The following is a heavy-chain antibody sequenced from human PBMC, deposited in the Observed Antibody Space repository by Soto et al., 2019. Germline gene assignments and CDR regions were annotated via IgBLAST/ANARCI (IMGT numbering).Heavy chain of an antibody. CDR1: GFTFSDFA. J-gene: IGHJ4*02. CDR2: ITTTGDTS. D-gene: IGHD5-12*01. V-gene: IGHV3-23*01. CDR3: AKVPEYRDGSSFYYFDS. Sequence: PGGSLRLSCAASGFTFSDFAMNWVRQTPGKRLEWVSIITTTGDTSYYADSVKGRFTISRDNSKNVPYLQMNNLRVDDTAIYYCAKVPEYRDGSSFYYFDSWGQGALVTVSS.